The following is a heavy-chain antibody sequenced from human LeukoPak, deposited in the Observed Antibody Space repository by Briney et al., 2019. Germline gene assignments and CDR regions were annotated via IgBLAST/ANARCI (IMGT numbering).Heavy chain of an antibody. CDR3: ARDRNSGSYFRDAFDI. CDR2: IYSGGST. V-gene: IGHV3-53*01. D-gene: IGHD1-26*01. CDR1: GFTVSSNY. Sequence: GGSLRLSCAASGFTVSSNYMSWVRQAPGKGLEWVSVIYSGGSTYYADSVKGRFTISRDNSKNTLYLQMNSLRAEDTAVYYCARDRNSGSYFRDAFDIWGQGTMVTVSS. J-gene: IGHJ3*02.